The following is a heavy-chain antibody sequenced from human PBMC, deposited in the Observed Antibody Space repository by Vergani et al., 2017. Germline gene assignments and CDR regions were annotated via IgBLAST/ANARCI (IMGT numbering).Heavy chain of an antibody. Sequence: QVPLVQSGAEVKKPGSSVKVSCKASGGTFSSYAISWVRQAPGQGLEWMGGIIPIFGTANYAQKFQGRVTITADESTSTAYMELSSLRSEDTAVYYCAREGVGYCSGGSCNWFDPWGQGTLVTVSS. CDR2: IIPIFGTA. V-gene: IGHV1-69*12. J-gene: IGHJ5*02. D-gene: IGHD2-15*01. CDR3: AREGVGYCSGGSCNWFDP. CDR1: GGTFSSYA.